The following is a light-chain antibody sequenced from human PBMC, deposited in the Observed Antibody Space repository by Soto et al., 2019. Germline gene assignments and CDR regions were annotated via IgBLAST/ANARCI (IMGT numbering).Light chain of an antibody. J-gene: IGKJ5*01. CDR3: QQYNNWPPT. CDR1: QSVSSSY. Sequence: EIVLTQSPGTLSLSPGERATLSCRASQSVSSSYLAWYQQKPGQPPRLLIYGASSRATGIPDRFSGSGSGTDFTLTISRLEPEDFAVYYCQQYNNWPPTFGQGTRLEIK. V-gene: IGKV3-20*01. CDR2: GAS.